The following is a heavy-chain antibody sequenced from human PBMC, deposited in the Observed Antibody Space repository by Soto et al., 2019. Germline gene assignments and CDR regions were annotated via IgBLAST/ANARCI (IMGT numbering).Heavy chain of an antibody. D-gene: IGHD3-10*02. J-gene: IGHJ5*01. CDR2: IKQDGSEK. CDR1: GFTFSSYW. V-gene: IGHV3-7*03. Sequence: LRLSCAASGFTFSSYWMSWVRQAPGKGLEWVANIKQDGSEKYYVDSVKGRFTISIDTSKNKLSLWLNSVTAADTAVYYCARVVDCRYGICSFWFDSWGQGTLVTVSS. CDR3: ARVVDCRYGICSFWFDS.